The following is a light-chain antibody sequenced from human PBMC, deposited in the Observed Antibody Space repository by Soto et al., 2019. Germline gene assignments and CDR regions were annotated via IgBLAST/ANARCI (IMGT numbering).Light chain of an antibody. CDR1: QTISSW. CDR2: KAS. Sequence: DIQMPPSPSTLSGSVGDSVNITCRASQTISSWLAWYQQKPGKAPKIMIYKASTLKSGVPSRFSGSGSGTEFTLTISSLQPDDFATYYCQHYNSYSEACGQGTKGDI. V-gene: IGKV1-5*03. CDR3: QHYNSYSEA. J-gene: IGKJ1*01.